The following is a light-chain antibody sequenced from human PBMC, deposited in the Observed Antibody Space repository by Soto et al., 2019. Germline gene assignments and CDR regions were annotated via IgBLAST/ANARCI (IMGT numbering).Light chain of an antibody. J-gene: IGKJ1*01. CDR1: QSVSTN. CDR2: GAS. Sequence: EIVMTQSPATPSVSPGERATLSCRASQSVSTNLAWYQQKPGQAPRLLIYGASTRATGIPARFSGSGSGTEFTLSISSLRSEDFAIYYCQKYNNWPPAFGQGTKVDIK. CDR3: QKYNNWPPA. V-gene: IGKV3-15*01.